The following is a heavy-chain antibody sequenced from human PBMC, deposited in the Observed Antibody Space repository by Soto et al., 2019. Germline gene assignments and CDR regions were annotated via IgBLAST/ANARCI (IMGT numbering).Heavy chain of an antibody. V-gene: IGHV3-30*18. J-gene: IGHJ6*02. CDR1: GFTFSSYG. CDR3: WKDLEPLAVAGTYYYYGMDV. D-gene: IGHD6-19*01. Sequence: GGSLRLSCAASGFTFSSYGMHWVRQAPGKGLEWVAVISYDGSNKYYADSVKGRFTISRDNSKNTLYLQMNSLRAEDTAVYYWWKDLEPLAVAGTYYYYGMDVWGQGTTVTVSS. CDR2: ISYDGSNK.